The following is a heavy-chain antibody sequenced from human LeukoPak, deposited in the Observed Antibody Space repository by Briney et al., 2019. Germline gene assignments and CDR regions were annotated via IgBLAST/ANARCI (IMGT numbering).Heavy chain of an antibody. Sequence: SETLSLTCTVSGGSISSSSYYWGWIRQPPGKGLEWIGSIYYSGSTYYNPSLKSRVTISVDRSKNQFSLKLSSVTAADTAVYYCARGGLYCSSTSCYDYWGQGTLVTVSS. CDR2: IYYSGST. CDR1: GGSISSSSYY. D-gene: IGHD2-2*01. CDR3: ARGGLYCSSTSCYDY. V-gene: IGHV4-39*07. J-gene: IGHJ4*02.